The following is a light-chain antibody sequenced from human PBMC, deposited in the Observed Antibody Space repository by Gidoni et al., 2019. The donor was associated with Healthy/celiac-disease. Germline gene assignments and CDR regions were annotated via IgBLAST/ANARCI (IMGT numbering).Light chain of an antibody. CDR2: GAS. Sequence: EIVMTQSPATLSVSPGERATLSCRASQSVSSNLAWYQQKPGQAPRLLISGASTRATGIPARFSGSGSGTEFTFTISSLQSEDFAVYYCQQYNNWPPWTFGQGTKVEIK. CDR1: QSVSSN. V-gene: IGKV3-15*01. CDR3: QQYNNWPPWT. J-gene: IGKJ1*01.